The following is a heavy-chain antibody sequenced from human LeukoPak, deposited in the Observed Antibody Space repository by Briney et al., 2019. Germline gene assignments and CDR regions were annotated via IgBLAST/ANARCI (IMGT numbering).Heavy chain of an antibody. CDR2: MNPNSGNT. CDR1: GYTFTSYD. Sequence: GASVKVSCKASGYTFTSYDINWVRQATGQGLEWMGWMNPNSGNTGYAQKFQGRVTMTRNTSISTAYMELSSLRSEDTAVYYCAALEWFGKNWFDPWGQGTLVTVSS. D-gene: IGHD3-10*01. V-gene: IGHV1-8*01. J-gene: IGHJ5*02. CDR3: AALEWFGKNWFDP.